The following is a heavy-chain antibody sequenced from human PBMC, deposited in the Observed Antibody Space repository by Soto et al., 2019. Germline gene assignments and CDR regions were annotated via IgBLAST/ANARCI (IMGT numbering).Heavy chain of an antibody. CDR2: ISGSGGST. CDR3: AKALLTAMATSYYYGMDV. V-gene: IGHV3-23*01. J-gene: IGHJ6*02. D-gene: IGHD5-18*01. Sequence: GGSLRLSCAASGFTFSSYAMSWVRQAPGKGLEWVSAISGSGGSTYYADSVKGRFTISRDNSKNTLYLQMNSLRAEDTAVYYCAKALLTAMATSYYYGMDVWGQGTTVTVSS. CDR1: GFTFSSYA.